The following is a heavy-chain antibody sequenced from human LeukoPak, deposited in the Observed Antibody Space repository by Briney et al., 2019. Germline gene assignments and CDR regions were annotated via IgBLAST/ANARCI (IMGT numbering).Heavy chain of an antibody. CDR3: ARSLFSSGGYSVTIFGAPTLY. Sequence: GGSLRLSCAASGFTFSTYGFHWVRQAPGKGLEWVALISNDGRNKFYADSVKGRFTISRDNSNNTLFLQMNSLRADDPSVYYCARSLFSSGGYSVTIFGAPTLYWGQGTLVTVSS. V-gene: IGHV3-30*04. J-gene: IGHJ4*02. D-gene: IGHD3-3*01. CDR1: GFTFSTYG. CDR2: ISNDGRNK.